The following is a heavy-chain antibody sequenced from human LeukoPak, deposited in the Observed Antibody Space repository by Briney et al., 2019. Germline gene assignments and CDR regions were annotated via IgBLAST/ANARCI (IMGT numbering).Heavy chain of an antibody. V-gene: IGHV1-18*01. Sequence: ASVKVSCTASGYTFTSYGISWVRQAPGQGLEWMGWISAYNGNTNYAQKLQGRVTMTTNTSTSTAYMELRSLRSDDTAVYYCARDSHDYGDNWDPDFDYWGQGTLVTVSS. CDR2: ISAYNGNT. D-gene: IGHD4-17*01. J-gene: IGHJ4*02. CDR1: GYTFTSYG. CDR3: ARDSHDYGDNWDPDFDY.